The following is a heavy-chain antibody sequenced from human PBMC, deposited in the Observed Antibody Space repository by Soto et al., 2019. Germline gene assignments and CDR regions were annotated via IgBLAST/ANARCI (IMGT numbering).Heavy chain of an antibody. D-gene: IGHD4-17*01. CDR1: GYTFTSYD. Sequence: GASVKVSCKASGYTFTSYDINWVRQATGQGLEWMGWMNPNSGNTGYAQKFQGRVTMTRNTSISTAYMELSSLRSEDTAVYYCARALQADYGDYFDYYYYGMDVWGQGTTVTVSS. CDR3: ARALQADYGDYFDYYYYGMDV. J-gene: IGHJ6*02. V-gene: IGHV1-8*01. CDR2: MNPNSGNT.